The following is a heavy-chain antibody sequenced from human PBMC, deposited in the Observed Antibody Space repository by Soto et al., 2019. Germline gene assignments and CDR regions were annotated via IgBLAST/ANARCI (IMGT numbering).Heavy chain of an antibody. V-gene: IGHV4-4*02. D-gene: IGHD6-19*01. J-gene: IGHJ6*02. CDR2: KHHSGST. CDR3: AYSSGWWRLDV. Sequence: QVHLQESGPGLVKPSGTLSLTCGVSGGSINNGYWWTWVRQPPGKWLEWIGEKHHSGSTNYNLSLIVRVSISLDNYKNQFSLILSTVTAAETAVYYCAYSSGWWRLDVWGQGTTVTVS. CDR1: GGSINNGYW.